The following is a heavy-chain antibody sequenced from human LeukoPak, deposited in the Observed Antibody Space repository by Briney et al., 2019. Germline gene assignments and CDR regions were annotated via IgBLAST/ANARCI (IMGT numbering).Heavy chain of an antibody. CDR2: IGVSGIHT. CDR1: GFNFRIHG. V-gene: IGHV3-23*01. Sequence: GGSLRLSCAASGFNFRIHGINWVRQAPGKGLEWVSAIGVSGIHTYFADSVRGRFSISRDDSRNTEYLQMNSLRAGDTALYFCARDLSLLGLDDWGQGTLVTVSS. D-gene: IGHD7-27*01. CDR3: ARDLSLLGLDD. J-gene: IGHJ4*02.